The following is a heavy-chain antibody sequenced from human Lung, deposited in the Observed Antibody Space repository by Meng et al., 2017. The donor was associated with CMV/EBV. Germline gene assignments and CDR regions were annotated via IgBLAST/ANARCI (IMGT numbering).Heavy chain of an antibody. Sequence: GQVGESGAEVKKPGASVKVSCKASGYTFTGYYMHWLRQAPGQGLEWVGRITPSSGGTTYAQKFQGRVTMTRDTSISTAYMELSSLRSDDAAIYYCVRANLGSADYWGQGTLVTVSS. V-gene: IGHV1-2*06. CDR1: GYTFTGYY. CDR2: ITPSSGGT. CDR3: VRANLGSADY. D-gene: IGHD7-27*01. J-gene: IGHJ4*02.